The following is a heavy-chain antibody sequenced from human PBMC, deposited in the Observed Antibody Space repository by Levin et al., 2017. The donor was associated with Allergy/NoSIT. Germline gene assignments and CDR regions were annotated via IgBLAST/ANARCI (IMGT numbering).Heavy chain of an antibody. J-gene: IGHJ6*02. CDR1: GGSISSSSYY. V-gene: IGHV4-39*07. D-gene: IGHD3-3*01. CDR3: ARDPTGITIFGVVIPPPVYYYGMDV. CDR2: IYYSGST. Sequence: SETLSLTCTVSGGSISSSSYYWGWIRQPPGKGLEWIGSIYYSGSTYYNPSLKSRVTISVDTSKNQFSLKLSSVTAADTAVYYCARDPTGITIFGVVIPPPVYYYGMDVWGQGTTVTVSS.